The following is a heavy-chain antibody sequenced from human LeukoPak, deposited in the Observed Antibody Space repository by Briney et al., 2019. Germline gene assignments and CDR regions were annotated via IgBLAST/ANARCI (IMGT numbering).Heavy chain of an antibody. D-gene: IGHD2-15*01. V-gene: IGHV3-74*01. CDR3: ARSRCSGGSCYAWGAAFDI. CDR1: GFIFSDHW. CDR2: VNNDGSDT. Sequence: HPGGSLRLSCGASGFIFSDHWMYWVRQAPGKGLVWVSRVNNDGSDTTYADSMKGRFTISRDNAKNTVYLQMNSLRDEDTAVYYCARSRCSGGSCYAWGAAFDIWGQGTMVTVSS. J-gene: IGHJ3*02.